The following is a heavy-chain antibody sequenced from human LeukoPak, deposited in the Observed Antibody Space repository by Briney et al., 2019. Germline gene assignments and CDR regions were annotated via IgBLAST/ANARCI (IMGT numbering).Heavy chain of an antibody. CDR3: AREVEMATTLSFDY. J-gene: IGHJ4*02. Sequence: GGSLRLSCAASGFTVSTKYMSWVRQAPGKGLEWVSVIYSGGSTYYADSVKGRFTISRDDSKDTLYLQMNSLRAEDTAVYYCAREVEMATTLSFDYWGQGTLVTVSS. CDR1: GFTVSTKY. V-gene: IGHV3-53*01. CDR2: IYSGGST. D-gene: IGHD5-24*01.